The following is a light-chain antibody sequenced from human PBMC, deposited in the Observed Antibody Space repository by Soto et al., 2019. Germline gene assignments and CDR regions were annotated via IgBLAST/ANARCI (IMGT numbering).Light chain of an antibody. V-gene: IGLV2-14*01. Sequence: QSARTQPASVSGSPGQSITISCTGTSSDVGGYNYVSWYQQHPGKAPKLMIYEVSNRPSGVSNRFSGSKSGNTASLTISGLQAGDEADYYCSSYTSSSTRVFGTGTKVTV. J-gene: IGLJ1*01. CDR2: EVS. CDR3: SSYTSSSTRV. CDR1: SSDVGGYNY.